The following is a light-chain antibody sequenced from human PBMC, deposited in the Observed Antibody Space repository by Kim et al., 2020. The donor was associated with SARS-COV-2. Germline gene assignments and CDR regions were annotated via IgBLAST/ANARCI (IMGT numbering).Light chain of an antibody. CDR1: QSVSSN. V-gene: IGKV3-15*01. CDR3: QQYNNWPPNT. J-gene: IGKJ2*01. CDR2: GAS. Sequence: VSPEERAALSCRASQSVSSNLAWYHQKPGQAPRLLIYGASTRATGIPARFSGSGSGTEFTLTISSLQSEDVAVYYCQQYNNWPPNTFGQGTKLEI.